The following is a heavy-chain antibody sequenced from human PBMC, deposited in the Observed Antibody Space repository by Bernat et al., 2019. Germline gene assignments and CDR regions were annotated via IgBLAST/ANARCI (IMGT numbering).Heavy chain of an antibody. J-gene: IGHJ4*02. CDR2: ISWNSDKI. Sequence: EVQLVESGGGLVQPERSLRLSCAASGFTFDDYAMHWARQAPGKGLEWVSGISWNSDKIDYADSVKGRFTISRDNAKKSLYLQMNSLRVEDTALYYCAKDKYSSSSEEGFFDYWGQGTLVTVSS. D-gene: IGHD6-6*01. CDR3: AKDKYSSSSEEGFFDY. V-gene: IGHV3-9*01. CDR1: GFTFDDYA.